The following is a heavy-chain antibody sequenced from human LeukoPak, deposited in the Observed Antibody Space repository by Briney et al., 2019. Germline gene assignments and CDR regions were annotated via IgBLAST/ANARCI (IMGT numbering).Heavy chain of an antibody. V-gene: IGHV4-30-2*01. CDR1: GGSISSGGYS. CDR2: IYHSGST. D-gene: IGHD6-19*01. J-gene: IGHJ4*02. Sequence: PSQTLSLTCAVSGGSISSGGYSWSWIRQPPGKGLEWIGYIYHSGSTYYNPSLKSRVTISVDKSKNQFSLKLSSVTAADTAVYYCAREFGGWYFSYWGQGTLVTVSS. CDR3: AREFGGWYFSY.